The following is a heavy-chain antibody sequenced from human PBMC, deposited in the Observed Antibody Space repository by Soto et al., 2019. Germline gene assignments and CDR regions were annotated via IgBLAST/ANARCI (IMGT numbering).Heavy chain of an antibody. J-gene: IGHJ6*04. V-gene: IGHV4-31*02. CDR2: IYYSGST. Sequence: WTWIRQHPGKGLEWIGYIYYSGSTCYNPSLKSRVTISVDTSKNQFSLKLSSVTAADTAVYYCAASCVGCGGFNYYGMDVWGKGTTVTVSS. CDR3: AASCVGCGGFNYYGMDV. D-gene: IGHD2-21*01.